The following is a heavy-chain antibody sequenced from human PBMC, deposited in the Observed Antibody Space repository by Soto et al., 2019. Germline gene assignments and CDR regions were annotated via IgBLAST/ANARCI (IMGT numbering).Heavy chain of an antibody. D-gene: IGHD2-2*01. CDR1: GFTFSSYG. CDR2: ISYDGSNK. Sequence: GGSLILSCAASGFTFSSYGMHWVRQAPGKGLEWVAVISYDGSNKYYADSVKGRFTISRDNSKNTLYLQMNSLRAEDTAVYYCAKGSRGWLQRASDYWGQGTLVTVSS. CDR3: AKGSRGWLQRASDY. J-gene: IGHJ4*02. V-gene: IGHV3-30*18.